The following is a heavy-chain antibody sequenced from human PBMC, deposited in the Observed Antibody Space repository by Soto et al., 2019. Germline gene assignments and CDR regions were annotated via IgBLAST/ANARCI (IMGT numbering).Heavy chain of an antibody. V-gene: IGHV4-39*01. D-gene: IGHD5-18*01. Sequence: PSETLSLTCTVSGGSISSSSYYWGWIRQPPGKGLEWIGSIYYSGSTYYNPSLKSRVTISVDTSKNQFSLKLSSVTAADTAVYYCAITLIQLWFNHMNWFDPWGQGTLVTVSS. J-gene: IGHJ5*02. CDR1: GGSISSSSYY. CDR2: IYYSGST. CDR3: AITLIQLWFNHMNWFDP.